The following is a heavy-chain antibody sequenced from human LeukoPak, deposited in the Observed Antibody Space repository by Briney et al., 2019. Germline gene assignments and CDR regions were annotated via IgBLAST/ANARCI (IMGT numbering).Heavy chain of an antibody. J-gene: IGHJ3*02. CDR1: GGTFTSYA. CDR2: IIPIVGTA. V-gene: IGHV1-69*05. Sequence: SVKVSCKASGGTFTSYAIRWVRQATGQGLEWMGRIIPIVGTAHYAQKFRGRVTITTDESTSTAYTELSSLRSEDTAVYYCASRAYCGGDCYWRGAFDIWGKGTMVTVSS. D-gene: IGHD2-21*02. CDR3: ASRAYCGGDCYWRGAFDI.